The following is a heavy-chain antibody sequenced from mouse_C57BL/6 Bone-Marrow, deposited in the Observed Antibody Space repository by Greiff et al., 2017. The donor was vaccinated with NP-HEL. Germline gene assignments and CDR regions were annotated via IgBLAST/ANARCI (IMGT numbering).Heavy chain of an antibody. CDR2: ISYDGSN. J-gene: IGHJ2*01. V-gene: IGHV3-6*01. Sequence: EVHLQESGPGLVKPSQSLSLTCSVTGYSITSGYYWNWIRQFPGNKLEWMGYISYDGSNNYNPSLKNRISITRDTSKNQFFLKLNSVTTEDTATYYCARGYYGPHYFDYWGQGTTLTVSS. CDR1: GYSITSGYY. CDR3: ARGYYGPHYFDY. D-gene: IGHD1-1*01.